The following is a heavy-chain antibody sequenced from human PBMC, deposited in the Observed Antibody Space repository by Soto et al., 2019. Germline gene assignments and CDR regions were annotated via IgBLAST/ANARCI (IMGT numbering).Heavy chain of an antibody. CDR3: ARLPPRDTAMVGAFDI. CDR1: GYSFTSYW. D-gene: IGHD5-18*01. V-gene: IGHV5-51*01. Sequence: RGESLKISCKGSGYSFTSYWIGWVRQMPGKGLEWMGIIYPGDSDTRYSPSFQGQVTISADKSISTAYLQWSSLKASDTAMYYCARLPPRDTAMVGAFDIWGQGTMVTVSS. J-gene: IGHJ3*02. CDR2: IYPGDSDT.